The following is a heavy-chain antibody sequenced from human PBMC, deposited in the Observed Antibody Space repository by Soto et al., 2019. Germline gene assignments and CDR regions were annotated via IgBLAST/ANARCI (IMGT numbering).Heavy chain of an antibody. V-gene: IGHV4-59*01. CDR2: IYYSGST. CDR1: GGSISSYY. D-gene: IGHD3-22*01. J-gene: IGHJ4*02. Sequence: PSETLSLTCTVSGGSISSYYWSWSRQPPGKGLEWIGYIYYSGSTNYNPPLKSRVTISVDTSKNQFSLKLSSVTAADTAVYYCASGDYDEPLSYWAQGTL. CDR3: ASGDYDEPLSY.